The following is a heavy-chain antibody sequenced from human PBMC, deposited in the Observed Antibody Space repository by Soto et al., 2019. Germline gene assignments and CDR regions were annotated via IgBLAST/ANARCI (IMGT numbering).Heavy chain of an antibody. CDR1: GFTFSSYG. J-gene: IGHJ4*02. CDR3: AKDYYDSSGYYYILDY. Sequence: PGGSLRLSCAASGFTFSSYGMHWVRQAPGKGLEWVAVISYDGSNKYYADSVKGRFTISRDNSKNTLYLQMNSLRAEDTAVYYCAKDYYDSSGYYYILDYWGQGTLVTVSS. D-gene: IGHD3-22*01. CDR2: ISYDGSNK. V-gene: IGHV3-30*18.